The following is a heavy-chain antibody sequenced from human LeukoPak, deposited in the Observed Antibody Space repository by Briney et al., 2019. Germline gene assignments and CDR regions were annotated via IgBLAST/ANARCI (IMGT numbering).Heavy chain of an antibody. CDR2: ISGNNDNP. Sequence: ASVKVSCKTSGYTFSNFGISWVRQAPGQGLEWMGWISGNNDNPNYGQKFQGRFTVTTDSSTSTAFMEMRNMRSDDTAVYYCARDGTSTDDYWGQGTLVTVSS. D-gene: IGHD2-2*01. V-gene: IGHV1-18*01. CDR1: GYTFSNFG. J-gene: IGHJ4*02. CDR3: ARDGTSTDDY.